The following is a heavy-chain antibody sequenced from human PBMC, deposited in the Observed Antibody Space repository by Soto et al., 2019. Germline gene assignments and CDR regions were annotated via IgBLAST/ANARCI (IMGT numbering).Heavy chain of an antibody. Sequence: QVQLQESGPGLVKPSQTLSLTCSVSGGSISRGGYYWSWIRQHPGKGLEWIGYLYYTGSTSYNPSLKSRLTLSVDTSKNQFSLKLSSVTAADTAVYYCASFRGLPTYYFYYWGQGTLVTVSS. D-gene: IGHD5-12*01. CDR2: LYYTGST. V-gene: IGHV4-31*03. CDR3: ASFRGLPTYYFYY. J-gene: IGHJ4*02. CDR1: GGSISRGGYY.